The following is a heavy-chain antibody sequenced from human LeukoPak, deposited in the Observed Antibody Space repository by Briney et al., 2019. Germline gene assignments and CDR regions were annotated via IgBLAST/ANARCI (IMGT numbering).Heavy chain of an antibody. J-gene: IGHJ5*02. CDR1: GGSISSSSYY. CDR3: ARTIKPYWFDP. Sequence: SETLSLTCTVSGGSISSSSYYWGWIRQPPGKGLEWIGSIYYSGSTYYNPSLKSRVTISVDTSKNQFSLKLSSVTAADTAVYYCARTIKPYWFDPWGQGTLVTVSS. CDR2: IYYSGST. V-gene: IGHV4-39*01.